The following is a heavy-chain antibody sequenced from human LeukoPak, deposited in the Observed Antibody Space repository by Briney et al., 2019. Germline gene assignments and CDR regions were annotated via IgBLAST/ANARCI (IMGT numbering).Heavy chain of an antibody. CDR2: IYPGDSDT. CDR3: AGTYYYGSGSYWPNWFDP. J-gene: IGHJ5*02. V-gene: IGHV5-51*01. Sequence: GESLKISCKGSGYSFTSYWIGWVRQMPGKGLEWMGIIYPGDSDTRYSPSFRGQVTISADKSISTAYLQWSSLKASDTAMYYCAGTYYYGSGSYWPNWFDPWGQGTLVTVSS. CDR1: GYSFTSYW. D-gene: IGHD3-10*01.